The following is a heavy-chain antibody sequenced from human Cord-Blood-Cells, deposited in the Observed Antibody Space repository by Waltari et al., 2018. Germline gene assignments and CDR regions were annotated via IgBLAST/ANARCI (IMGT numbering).Heavy chain of an antibody. V-gene: IGHV4-34*01. CDR2: INHSGST. CDR3: ARLGGSSGWYYYYYYMDV. J-gene: IGHJ6*03. Sequence: QVQLQQWGAALLKPSETLSLTCAVYGGSFSGYYWSWIRQPPGKGLEWIGEINHSGSTNYNPSLKSRVTISVDTSKNQFSLKLSSVTAADTAVYYCARLGGSSGWYYYYYYMDVWGKGTTVTVSS. D-gene: IGHD6-19*01. CDR1: GGSFSGYY.